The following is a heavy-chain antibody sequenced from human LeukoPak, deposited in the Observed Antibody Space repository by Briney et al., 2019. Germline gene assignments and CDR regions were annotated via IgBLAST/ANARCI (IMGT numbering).Heavy chain of an antibody. Sequence: GASVKVSCKASGGTFSSYAISWVRQAPGQGLEWMGGIIPIFGTANYAQKFQGRVTITADESTSTAYMELSSLRSEDTAVYYCALVGGRRVGPNYYYYMDVWGKGTTVTVSS. J-gene: IGHJ6*03. V-gene: IGHV1-69*13. CDR3: ALVGGRRVGPNYYYYMDV. CDR1: GGTFSSYA. CDR2: IIPIFGTA. D-gene: IGHD1-26*01.